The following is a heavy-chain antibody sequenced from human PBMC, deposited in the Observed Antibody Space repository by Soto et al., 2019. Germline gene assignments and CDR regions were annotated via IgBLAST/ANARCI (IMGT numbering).Heavy chain of an antibody. CDR2: IIPIFGTA. CDR3: ARLRFLEWLSMTGYYYYGMDA. Sequence: SVKVSCKASGGTFSSYAISWVRQAPGQGLEWMGGIIPIFGTANYAQKFQGRVTITADESTSTAYMELSSLRSEDTAVYYCARLRFLEWLSMTGYYYYGMDAWGQGTTVNVS. CDR1: GGTFSSYA. J-gene: IGHJ6*02. D-gene: IGHD3-3*01. V-gene: IGHV1-69*13.